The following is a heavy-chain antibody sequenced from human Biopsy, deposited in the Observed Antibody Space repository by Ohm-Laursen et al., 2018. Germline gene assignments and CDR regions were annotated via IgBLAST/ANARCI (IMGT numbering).Heavy chain of an antibody. V-gene: IGHV1-2*02. J-gene: IGHJ1*01. CDR2: INPHSGTT. CDR1: GYTFTGQY. Sequence: SVKVSCKASGYTFTGQYLHWVRQVPGQGLKWMGWINPHSGTTKFAQDFQGRVTMTRDTSITTAYMELRRPRSDETAVYYCAKGQDLRGGAEYFQHWGQGALVTVSS. CDR3: AKGQDLRGGAEYFQH. D-gene: IGHD2-15*01.